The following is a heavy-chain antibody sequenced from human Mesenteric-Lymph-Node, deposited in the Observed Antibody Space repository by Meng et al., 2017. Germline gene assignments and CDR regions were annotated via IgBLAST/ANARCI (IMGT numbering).Heavy chain of an antibody. V-gene: IGHV3-9*01. D-gene: IGHD3-10*01. J-gene: IGHJ6*02. CDR3: TKDMTPGGADV. CDR1: GFTFDDYA. Sequence: SLKISCAASGFTFDDYAMHWVRQAPGKGLEWVSGISWNSGTIGYADSVKGRFTISRDNAKNSLYLQMNSLRPEDTALYYCTKDMTPGGADVWGQGTTVTVSS. CDR2: ISWNSGTI.